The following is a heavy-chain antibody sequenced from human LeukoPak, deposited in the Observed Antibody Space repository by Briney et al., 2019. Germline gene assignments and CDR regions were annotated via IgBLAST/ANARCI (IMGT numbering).Heavy chain of an antibody. D-gene: IGHD2-2*01. V-gene: IGHV3-64*01. J-gene: IGHJ4*02. CDR3: ARDESQGIVVVPAV. CDR1: GFTFSSYA. Sequence: GGSLRLSCAASGFTFSSYAMHWVRQAPGKGLEYVSAISSNGGSTYYANSVKGRFTISRGNSKNTLYLQMGSLRAEDMAVYYCARDESQGIVVVPAVWGQGTLVTVSS. CDR2: ISSNGGST.